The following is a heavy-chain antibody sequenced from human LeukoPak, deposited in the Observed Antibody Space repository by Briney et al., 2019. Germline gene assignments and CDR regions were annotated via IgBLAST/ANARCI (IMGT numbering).Heavy chain of an antibody. V-gene: IGHV4-34*01. CDR3: ARALPTYYDIWFDP. CDR1: GGSFSGYY. Sequence: SETLSLTCAVYGGSFSGYYWSWIRQPPGKWLEWIGEINPSGSTNYNPSLKSRVTISVDTSKNQFSLKLSSVTAADTAVYYCARALPTYYDIWFDPWGQGTLVTVSS. D-gene: IGHD3-22*01. J-gene: IGHJ5*02. CDR2: INPSGST.